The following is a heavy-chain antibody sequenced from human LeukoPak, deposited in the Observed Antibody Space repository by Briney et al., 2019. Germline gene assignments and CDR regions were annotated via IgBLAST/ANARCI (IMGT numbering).Heavy chain of an antibody. CDR2: INHSGST. CDR3: ARGKYDFWSGYCEGAVKHTFDY. CDR1: GGSFSGYY. Sequence: PSETLSLTCAVYGGSFSGYYWSWIRQPPGKGLEWIGEINHSGSTNYNPSLKSRVTISVDTSKNQFSLKLSSVTAADTAVYYCARGKYDFWSGYCEGAVKHTFDYWGQGTLVTVSS. D-gene: IGHD3-3*01. J-gene: IGHJ4*02. V-gene: IGHV4-34*01.